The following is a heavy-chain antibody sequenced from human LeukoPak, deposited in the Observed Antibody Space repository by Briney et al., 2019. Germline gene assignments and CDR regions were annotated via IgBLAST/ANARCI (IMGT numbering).Heavy chain of an antibody. V-gene: IGHV4-38-2*02. J-gene: IGHJ5*02. CDR1: GYSISSGYY. Sequence: KASETLSLTCTVSGYSISSGYYWGWIRQPPGKGLEWIGSGSTYYNPSLKSRVTISVDTSKNQFSLKLCSVTAADTAVYYCARYSYGYSFWFDPWGQGTLVTVSS. CDR3: ARYSYGYSFWFDP. CDR2: SGST. D-gene: IGHD5-18*01.